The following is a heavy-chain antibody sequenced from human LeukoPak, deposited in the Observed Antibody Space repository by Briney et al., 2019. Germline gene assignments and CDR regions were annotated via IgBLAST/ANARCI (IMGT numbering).Heavy chain of an antibody. CDR2: ISAYNGNT. V-gene: IGHV1-18*01. CDR3: ARVNLVGATPAYFDY. J-gene: IGHJ4*02. Sequence: ASVKVSCKASGYTFTSYGISWVRQAPGQGLEWMGWISAYNGNTNYAQKLQGRVTMTTDTSTSTAYMELRSLRSDDTAVYYCARVNLVGATPAYFDYWGQGTLVTVSS. D-gene: IGHD1-26*01. CDR1: GYTFTSYG.